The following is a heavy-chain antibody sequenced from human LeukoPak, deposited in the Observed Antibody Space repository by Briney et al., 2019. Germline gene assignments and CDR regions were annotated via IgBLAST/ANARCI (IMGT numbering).Heavy chain of an antibody. Sequence: SETLSLTCAVSGGSISSSNWWSWVRQPPGKGLEWIGEIYHSGSTNYNPSLKSRVTISVDKSKNQFSLKLSSVTAADTAVYYCARVSIAVDHYYGMDVWGKGTTVTVSS. D-gene: IGHD6-19*01. J-gene: IGHJ6*04. CDR2: IYHSGST. CDR1: GGSISSSNW. CDR3: ARVSIAVDHYYGMDV. V-gene: IGHV4-4*02.